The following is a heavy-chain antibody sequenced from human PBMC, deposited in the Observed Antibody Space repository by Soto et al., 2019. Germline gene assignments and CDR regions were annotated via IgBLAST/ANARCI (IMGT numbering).Heavy chain of an antibody. Sequence: SETLSLTCTVSGGSISSGDYYWSWIRQPPGKGLEWIGYIYYSGSTYYNPSLKSRVTISVDTSKNQFSLTLSSVHAADTAVYYCARVSRNSSSDYYYYGMDVWGQGTTVTVSS. CDR3: ARVSRNSSSDYYYYGMDV. V-gene: IGHV4-30-4*01. D-gene: IGHD6-6*01. J-gene: IGHJ6*02. CDR2: IYYSGST. CDR1: GGSISSGDYY.